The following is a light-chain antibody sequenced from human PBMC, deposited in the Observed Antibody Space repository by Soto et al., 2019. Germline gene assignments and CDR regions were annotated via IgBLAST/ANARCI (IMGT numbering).Light chain of an antibody. J-gene: IGLJ3*02. Sequence: QSVVPQPASVSGSPGQSIHISCTGTSSDVGGYNYVSWYQQHPGKAPKLMIYDVSNRPSGVSNRFSGSKSGNTASLTISGLQAEDEADYYCSSYTSSSTPPWVFGGGTK. CDR1: SSDVGGYNY. CDR2: DVS. V-gene: IGLV2-14*01. CDR3: SSYTSSSTPPWV.